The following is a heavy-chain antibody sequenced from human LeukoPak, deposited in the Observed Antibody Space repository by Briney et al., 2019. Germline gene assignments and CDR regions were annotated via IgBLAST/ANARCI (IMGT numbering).Heavy chain of an antibody. V-gene: IGHV3-21*01. CDR3: AREGLVVPAAIDYFDY. Sequence: GSLRLSCAASGFTFSSYWMSWVRQAPGKGLEWVSSISSSSSYIYYADSVKGRFTISRDNAKNSLYLQMNSLRAEDTAVYYCAREGLVVPAAIDYFDYWGQGTLVTVSS. CDR1: GFTFSSYW. D-gene: IGHD2-2*02. CDR2: ISSSSSYI. J-gene: IGHJ4*02.